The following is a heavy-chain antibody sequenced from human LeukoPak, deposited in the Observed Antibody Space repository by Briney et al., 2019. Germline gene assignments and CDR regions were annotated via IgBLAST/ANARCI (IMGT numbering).Heavy chain of an antibody. Sequence: GGSLRLSXAASGFTFSSYAMSWVRQAPGKGLEWVSAISGSGGSTYYADSVKGRFTISRDNSKNTLYLQMNSLRAEDTAVYYCAKDRYYGSGSYVYWGQGTLVTVSS. CDR3: AKDRYYGSGSYVY. CDR2: ISGSGGST. V-gene: IGHV3-23*01. J-gene: IGHJ4*02. D-gene: IGHD3-10*01. CDR1: GFTFSSYA.